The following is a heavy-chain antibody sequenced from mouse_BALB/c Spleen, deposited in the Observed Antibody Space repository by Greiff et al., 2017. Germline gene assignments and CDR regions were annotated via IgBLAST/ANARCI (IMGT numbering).Heavy chain of an antibody. CDR2: INPSNGGT. CDR3: TRRRLYYAMDY. D-gene: IGHD1-2*01. J-gene: IGHJ4*01. V-gene: IGHV1S81*02. CDR1: GYTFTSYY. Sequence: QVQLQQPGAELVKPGASVKLSCKASGYTFTSYYMYWVKQRPGQGLEWIGGINPSNGGTNFNEKFKSKATLTVNKSSSTAYMQLSSLTSEDSTVYYYTRRRLYYAMDYWGQGTSVTVSS.